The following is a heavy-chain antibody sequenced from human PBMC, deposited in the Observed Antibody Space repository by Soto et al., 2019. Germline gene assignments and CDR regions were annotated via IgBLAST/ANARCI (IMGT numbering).Heavy chain of an antibody. V-gene: IGHV3-21*01. J-gene: IGHJ6*02. CDR3: AREGYGGNDGFYYYGMDV. CDR1: GFTFSSYS. CDR2: ISSSSSYI. D-gene: IGHD2-15*01. Sequence: GGSLRLSCAASGFTFSSYSMNWVRQAPGKGLEWVSSISSSSSYIYYADSVKGRFTISRDNAKNSLYLQMNSLRAEDTAVYYCAREGYGGNDGFYYYGMDVWGQGTTVTVSS.